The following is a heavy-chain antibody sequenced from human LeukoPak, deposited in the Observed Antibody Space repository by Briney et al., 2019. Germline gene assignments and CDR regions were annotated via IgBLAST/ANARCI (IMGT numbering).Heavy chain of an antibody. D-gene: IGHD5-12*01. CDR2: ISSNGGST. Sequence: PGGSRRLAWSAAGFTFSSYAMHWVRQAAGKGLGYVSAISSNGGSTYYADSVKGRFTISRDNYKNTLYLQMRSLRVEDTAVYYCVKDTSYSGYDYFDYWGQGTLVTVSS. J-gene: IGHJ4*02. CDR3: VKDTSYSGYDYFDY. V-gene: IGHV3-64D*06. CDR1: GFTFSSYA.